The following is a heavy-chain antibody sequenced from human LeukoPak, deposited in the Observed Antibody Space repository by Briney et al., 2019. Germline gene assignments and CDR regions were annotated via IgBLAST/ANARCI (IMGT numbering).Heavy chain of an antibody. CDR3: ARSAAGLDY. V-gene: IGHV3-11*04. CDR1: GFTFRKHY. Sequence: PGGSLRLSGAASGFTFRKHYMSWIRQAPGRGPEWVAYIGASGSTRYYRDSVDGRFTISRDNAKNSLHLQMNRLRAEDTAVYYCARSAAGLDYWGQGTLVSVSS. D-gene: IGHD6-13*01. CDR2: IGASGSTR. J-gene: IGHJ4*02.